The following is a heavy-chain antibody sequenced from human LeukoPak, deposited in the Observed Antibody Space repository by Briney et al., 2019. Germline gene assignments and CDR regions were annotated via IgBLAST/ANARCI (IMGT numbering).Heavy chain of an antibody. CDR2: ISGSSSTI. Sequence: GGSLRLSCAASGFTFSSYNMNWVRQAPGKGLEWVSYISGSSSTIYYAGSVKGRFTISRDNAKNSLFLQMNSLRAEDTAVYFCARDLRFSRSSLDYWGQGTLVTVSS. D-gene: IGHD6-6*01. CDR1: GFTFSSYN. J-gene: IGHJ4*02. V-gene: IGHV3-48*01. CDR3: ARDLRFSRSSLDY.